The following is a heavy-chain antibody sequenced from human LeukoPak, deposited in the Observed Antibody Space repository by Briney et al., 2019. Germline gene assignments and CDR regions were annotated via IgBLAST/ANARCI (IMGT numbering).Heavy chain of an antibody. CDR3: ARVGYSGYNFDY. Sequence: GGSLRLSCAASGFTFSSYWMSWVRQAPGKGLEWVANINQDGSGKYYVDSVKGRFTISRDNAKNSLYLQMNSLRAEETAVYYCARVGYSGYNFDYWGQRTLVTVSS. CDR2: INQDGSGK. J-gene: IGHJ4*02. CDR1: GFTFSSYW. V-gene: IGHV3-7*01. D-gene: IGHD5-12*01.